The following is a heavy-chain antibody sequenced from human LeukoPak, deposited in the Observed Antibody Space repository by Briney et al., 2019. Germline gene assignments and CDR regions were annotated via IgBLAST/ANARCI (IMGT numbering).Heavy chain of an antibody. CDR1: GFTFSDYD. CDR3: ARDLTGMITTLTTHLDY. J-gene: IGHJ4*02. D-gene: IGHD4-17*01. CDR2: ISSSGSTI. V-gene: IGHV3-11*01. Sequence: GGSLRLSCAASGFTFSDYDMSWFRQAPGKGLEWVSYISSSGSTIYYADSVKGRFTISRDNAKNSLYLQMNSLRAEDTAVYYCARDLTGMITTLTTHLDYWGQGTLVTVSS.